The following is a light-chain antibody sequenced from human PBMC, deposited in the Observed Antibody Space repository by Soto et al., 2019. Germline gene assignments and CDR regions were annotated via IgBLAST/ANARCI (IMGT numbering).Light chain of an antibody. J-gene: IGKJ1*01. CDR3: QQRSNWPRT. CDR2: DAS. V-gene: IGKV3-11*01. Sequence: IVFTQSPATPPLSLGERGTLADRASQSVSSYLAWYQQKPGQAPRLLIYDASSRATGIPARFSGSGSGTDFTLTISSLEPEDFAVYYCQQRSNWPRTFGQGTKVDIK. CDR1: QSVSSY.